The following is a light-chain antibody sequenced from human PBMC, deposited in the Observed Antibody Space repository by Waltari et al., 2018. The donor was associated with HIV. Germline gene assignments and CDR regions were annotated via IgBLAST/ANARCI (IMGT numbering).Light chain of an antibody. Sequence: DIVMTQSPDSLAVSLGERATMNCKSSQSVLHSSNNKNYLAWYQQKPGQPPKLLIYWASTRESGVPDRFSGSGSATDFTLTISSLQAEDVAVYYCQQYSITPVTFGQGTKLEIK. J-gene: IGKJ2*01. V-gene: IGKV4-1*01. CDR2: WAS. CDR3: QQYSITPVT. CDR1: QSVLHSSNNKNY.